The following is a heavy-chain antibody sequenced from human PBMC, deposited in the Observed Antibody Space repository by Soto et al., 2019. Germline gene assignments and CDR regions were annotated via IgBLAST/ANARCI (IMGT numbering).Heavy chain of an antibody. CDR1: GGSISSGCYS. V-gene: IGHV4-30-2*01. Sequence: TLCLTWAVSGGSISSGCYSWSWIRQPPGKGLEWIGYTYHSGSTYYNPSLKSRVTISVDRSKNQFSLKLSSVTAADTAVYYCARALYGDYGYGMDVWGQGATVTVSS. D-gene: IGHD4-17*01. J-gene: IGHJ6*02. CDR2: TYHSGST. CDR3: ARALYGDYGYGMDV.